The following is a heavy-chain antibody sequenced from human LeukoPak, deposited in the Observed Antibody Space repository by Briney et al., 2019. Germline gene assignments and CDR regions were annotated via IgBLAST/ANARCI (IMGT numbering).Heavy chain of an antibody. D-gene: IGHD3-22*01. V-gene: IGHV3-49*03. CDR1: GFTFGDYA. J-gene: IGHJ4*02. CDR3: TRDPHYYDSSGYYRLRVPPPEPHY. CDR2: IRSKAYGGTT. Sequence: GGSLRLSCTASGFTFGDYAMSWFRQAPGKGLEWVGFIRSKAYGGTTEYAASVKGRFTISRDDSKSIAYLQMNSLKTEDTAVYYCTRDPHYYDSSGYYRLRVPPPEPHYWGQGTLVTVSS.